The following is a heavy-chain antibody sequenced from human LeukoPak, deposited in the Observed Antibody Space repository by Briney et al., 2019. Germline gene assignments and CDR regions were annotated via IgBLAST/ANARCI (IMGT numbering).Heavy chain of an antibody. J-gene: IGHJ4*02. D-gene: IGHD6-13*01. Sequence: GASVKVSCKASGYTFTSYAMNWVRQAPGQGLEWMGWINTNTGNPTYAQGFTGRFVFSLDTSVSTAYLQISSLKAEDTAVYYCARDHAPDGNEQLAARWGQGTLVTVSS. CDR3: ARDHAPDGNEQLAAR. V-gene: IGHV7-4-1*02. CDR2: INTNTGNP. CDR1: GYTFTSYA.